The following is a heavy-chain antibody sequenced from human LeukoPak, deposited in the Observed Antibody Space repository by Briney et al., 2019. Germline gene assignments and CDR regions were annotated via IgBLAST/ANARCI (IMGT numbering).Heavy chain of an antibody. D-gene: IGHD2-15*01. Sequence: GGSLRLSCAASGFTFSSYWMTWVRQAPGKGLEWVADIKQDGSEKYYVDSVKGRFTISRDNAKNSLYLQMNSLRAEDTAVYYCTRDTGCSGGTCYSFYDYWGQGTLVTVSS. V-gene: IGHV3-7*01. CDR2: IKQDGSEK. CDR1: GFTFSSYW. CDR3: TRDTGCSGGTCYSFYDY. J-gene: IGHJ4*02.